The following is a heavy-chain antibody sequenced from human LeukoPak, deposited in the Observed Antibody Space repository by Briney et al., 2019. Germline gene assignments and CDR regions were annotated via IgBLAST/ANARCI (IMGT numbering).Heavy chain of an antibody. J-gene: IGHJ5*02. D-gene: IGHD6-19*01. Sequence: SETLSLTCAVYGGSFSGYYWSWIRQPPGKGLEWIGEINHSGSTNYNPSLKSRVTISVDTSKNQFSLKLSSVTAADTAVYYCARSSRGYSSGWLRGNWFDPWGQGTLVTVSS. CDR1: GGSFSGYY. CDR3: ARSSRGYSSGWLRGNWFDP. CDR2: INHSGST. V-gene: IGHV4-34*01.